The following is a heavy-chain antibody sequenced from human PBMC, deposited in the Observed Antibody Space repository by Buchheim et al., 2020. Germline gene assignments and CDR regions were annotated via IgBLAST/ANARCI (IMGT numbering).Heavy chain of an antibody. CDR3: ARDGYYYDSSGFGY. Sequence: QVQLVQSGAEVKKPGASVKVSCKASGYTFTGYYMHWVRQAPGQGLEWMGWINPNSGGTKYAQKFQGRVTMTRATSLSTAYMELSRLRSDDTAVYYCARDGYYYDSSGFGYWGQGTL. CDR1: GYTFTGYY. J-gene: IGHJ4*02. CDR2: INPNSGGT. V-gene: IGHV1-2*02. D-gene: IGHD3-22*01.